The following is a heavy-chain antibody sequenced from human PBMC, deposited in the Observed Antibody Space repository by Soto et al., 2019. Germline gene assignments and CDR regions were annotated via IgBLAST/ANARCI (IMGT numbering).Heavy chain of an antibody. Sequence: EVQLLESGGGLVQPGGSLRLPCAASGFTFSSYAMRWVRQAPGKGLEWVSAISGSGGSTYYADTVKGRFTISRDNSTNTLSLQLNRPRAADPAVYYCASRGRGRSSAYWGQGTLVTVSS. CDR2: ISGSGGST. D-gene: IGHD1-26*01. V-gene: IGHV3-23*01. CDR1: GFTFSSYA. CDR3: ASRGRGRSSAY. J-gene: IGHJ4*02.